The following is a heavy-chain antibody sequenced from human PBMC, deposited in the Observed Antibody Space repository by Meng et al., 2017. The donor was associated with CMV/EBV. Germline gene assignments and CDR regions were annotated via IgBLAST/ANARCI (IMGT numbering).Heavy chain of an antibody. V-gene: IGHV1-18*01. CDR3: ARDDNAYCGGDCSPVTYYYYYGMDV. CDR1: GYTFTSYG. J-gene: IGHJ6*02. Sequence: ASVKVSCKASGYTFTSYGISWVRQAPGQGLEWMGWISAYNGNTNYAQKLQGRVTMTTDTSTSTAYMELRSLRSDDTAVYYCARDDNAYCGGDCSPVTYYYYYGMDVWGQGTTVTVSS. D-gene: IGHD2-21*01. CDR2: ISAYNGNT.